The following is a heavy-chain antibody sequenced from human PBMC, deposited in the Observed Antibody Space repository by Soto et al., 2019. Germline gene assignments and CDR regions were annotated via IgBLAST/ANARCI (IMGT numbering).Heavy chain of an antibody. J-gene: IGHJ4*02. CDR1: GGTFRNYA. V-gene: IGHV1-69*13. CDR3: ARGSRGVATIY. Sequence: SLQGSSHASGGTFRNYAIIWVRQAPGQVLEWMGGIIPIFGTANYAQKFQGRVTITADESTSTAYMELSSLRSEDTAVYYCARGSRGVATIYCGQGPLVTVSS. D-gene: IGHD5-12*01. CDR2: IIPIFGTA.